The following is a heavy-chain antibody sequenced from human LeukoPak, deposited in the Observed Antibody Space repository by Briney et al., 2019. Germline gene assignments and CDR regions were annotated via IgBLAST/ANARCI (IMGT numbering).Heavy chain of an antibody. Sequence: GGSLRLSCAASGFTFSSYAMHWVRQAPGKGLEWVAVISYDGSNKYYADSVKGRFTISRDNSKNTLYLQMNSLRAEDTAVYYCARVMGDAYSSSFDYWGQGTLVTVSS. J-gene: IGHJ4*02. CDR2: ISYDGSNK. V-gene: IGHV3-30-3*01. D-gene: IGHD6-6*01. CDR3: ARVMGDAYSSSFDY. CDR1: GFTFSSYA.